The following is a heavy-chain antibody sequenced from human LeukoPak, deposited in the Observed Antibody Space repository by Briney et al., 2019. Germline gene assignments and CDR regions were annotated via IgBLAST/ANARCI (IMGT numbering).Heavy chain of an antibody. CDR1: GFTVSSKY. J-gene: IGHJ4*02. D-gene: IGHD6-19*01. V-gene: IGHV3-53*01. CDR2: IYSGGST. CDR3: AKDPGYSSGWYCDY. Sequence: GGSLRLSCAASGFTVSSKYMSWVRQAPGKGLEWVSAIYSGGSTYYADSVKGRFTISRDNSKNTLYLQMNSLRAEDTAVYYCAKDPGYSSGWYCDYWGQGTLVTVSS.